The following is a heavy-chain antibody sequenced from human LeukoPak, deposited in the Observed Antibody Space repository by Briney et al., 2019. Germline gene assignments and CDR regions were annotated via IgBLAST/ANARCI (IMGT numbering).Heavy chain of an antibody. Sequence: GGSLRLSCAASGFTFSSYGMHWVRQAPGKGLEWVAFIRYDGSNKYYADSVKGRFTISRDNSKNTLYLQMNSLRAEDTAVYYCAKVGRLRYFDWLLDYWGQGTLVTVSS. CDR1: GFTFSSYG. CDR3: AKVGRLRYFDWLLDY. V-gene: IGHV3-30*02. J-gene: IGHJ4*02. D-gene: IGHD3-9*01. CDR2: IRYDGSNK.